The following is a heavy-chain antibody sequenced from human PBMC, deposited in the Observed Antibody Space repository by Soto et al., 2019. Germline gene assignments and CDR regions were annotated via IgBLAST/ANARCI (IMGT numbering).Heavy chain of an antibody. D-gene: IGHD2-15*01. V-gene: IGHV3-13*01. CDR1: GFTFSSYD. CDR2: IGTAGDT. CDR3: ARGYCSGGSCYHQHTPYYYYYGMDV. J-gene: IGHJ6*02. Sequence: GGSLRLSCAACGFTFSSYDMHWVRQATGKGLEWVSAIGTAGDTYYPGSVKGRFAISRENAKNSLYLQMNSLRAGDTAVYYCARGYCSGGSCYHQHTPYYYYYGMDVWGQGTTVTVSS.